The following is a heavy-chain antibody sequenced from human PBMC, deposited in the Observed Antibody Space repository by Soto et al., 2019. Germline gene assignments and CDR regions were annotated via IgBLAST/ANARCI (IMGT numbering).Heavy chain of an antibody. D-gene: IGHD1-26*01. V-gene: IGHV3-30-3*01. Sequence: QVQLVESGGGVVQPGRSLRLSCAASGFTFSSYAMHWVRQAPGKGLVWVAVISYDGSNKYYADSVKGRFTIARDNSKYTLYLQMNGLRAEDTAVYYCARNVGDFLLEYYFDYWGQGTLVTVSS. J-gene: IGHJ4*02. CDR3: ARNVGDFLLEYYFDY. CDR2: ISYDGSNK. CDR1: GFTFSSYA.